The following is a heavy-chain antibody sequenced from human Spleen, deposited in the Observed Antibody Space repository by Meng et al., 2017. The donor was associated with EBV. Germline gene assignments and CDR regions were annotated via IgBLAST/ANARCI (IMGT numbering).Heavy chain of an antibody. V-gene: IGHV2-5*02. Sequence: QITLKESGPTLVKPTQTLTLTCTFSGFSLTATGVGVGWIRQPPGEALEWLALIYWDDDNLYSPSLKTRLTITKDASKNQVVLTMTNMDPVDTATYYCAHRLGSAYSGYDWYNWFDPWGQGTLVTVSS. J-gene: IGHJ5*02. CDR1: GFSLTATGVG. CDR2: IYWDDDN. CDR3: AHRLGSAYSGYDWYNWFDP. D-gene: IGHD5-12*01.